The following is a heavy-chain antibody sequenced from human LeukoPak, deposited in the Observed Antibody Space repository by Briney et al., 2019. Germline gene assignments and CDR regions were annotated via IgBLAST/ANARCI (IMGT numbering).Heavy chain of an antibody. CDR3: AKDGWSGNYYLDY. CDR1: GFTFSSYG. J-gene: IGHJ4*02. Sequence: GGSLRLSCAASGFTFSSYGIHWVRQAPGKGLEWVAVIWHDGSNKYYAESVKGRSTISRDNSKNTLHLEMSSLRAEDTALYFCAKDGWSGNYYLDYWGQGTLVTVSS. V-gene: IGHV3-33*06. CDR2: IWHDGSNK. D-gene: IGHD1-26*01.